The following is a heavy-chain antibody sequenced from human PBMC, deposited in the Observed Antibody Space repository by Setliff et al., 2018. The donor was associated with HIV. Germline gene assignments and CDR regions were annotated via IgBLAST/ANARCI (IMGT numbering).Heavy chain of an antibody. V-gene: IGHV4-39*01. CDR1: GGSISSSSYY. Sequence: PSETLSLTCTVSGGSISSSSYYWGWIRQPPGKGLEWIGSIYYSGSTYYNPSLKSRVTISVDTSRNQFSVRLSSVNAAGTAVYYCAIGGRGFGEFNFWGQGTLVTVS. D-gene: IGHD3-10*01. CDR2: IYYSGST. J-gene: IGHJ4*02. CDR3: AIGGRGFGEFNF.